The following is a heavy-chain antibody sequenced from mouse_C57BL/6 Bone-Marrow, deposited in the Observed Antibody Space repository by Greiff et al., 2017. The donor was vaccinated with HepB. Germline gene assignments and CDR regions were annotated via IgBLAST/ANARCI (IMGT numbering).Heavy chain of an antibody. CDR3: TTGNGDEAY. Sequence: EVQLQQSGAELVRPGASVKLSCTASGFNIKDDYMHWVKQRPEQGLEWIGWIDPENGDTEYASKFQGKATITADTSSNTAYLQLSSLTSEDTAVYYCTTGNGDEAYWGQGTLVTVSA. J-gene: IGHJ3*01. CDR2: IDPENGDT. V-gene: IGHV14-4*01. CDR1: GFNIKDDY.